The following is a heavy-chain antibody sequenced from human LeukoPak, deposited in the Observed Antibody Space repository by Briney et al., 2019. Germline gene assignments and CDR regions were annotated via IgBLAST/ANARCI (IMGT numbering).Heavy chain of an antibody. J-gene: IGHJ4*02. CDR1: GFTFSSYA. D-gene: IGHD3-22*01. V-gene: IGHV3-23*01. Sequence: GGSLRLSCTASGFTFSSYAMSWVRQAPGKGLEWVSAISGSGGSTYYADSVKGRFTISRDNSKNTLYLQMNSLRAEDTAVYYCAKGGYYDSSGYSYWGQGTLVTVSS. CDR3: AKGGYYDSSGYSY. CDR2: ISGSGGST.